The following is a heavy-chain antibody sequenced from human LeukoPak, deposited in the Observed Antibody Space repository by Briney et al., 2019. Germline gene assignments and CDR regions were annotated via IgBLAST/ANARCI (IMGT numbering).Heavy chain of an antibody. J-gene: IGHJ4*02. CDR2: VYYSGNT. Sequence: SETLSLTCTVSGVSISSSNSYWGWIRQPPGKGLEWIGSVYYSGNTYYNASLKSQVSISIDTSKNQFSLRLTSVTAADTAVYYCARQTGSGLFILPGGQGTLVTVSS. D-gene: IGHD3/OR15-3a*01. V-gene: IGHV4-39*01. CDR3: ARQTGSGLFILP. CDR1: GVSISSSNSY.